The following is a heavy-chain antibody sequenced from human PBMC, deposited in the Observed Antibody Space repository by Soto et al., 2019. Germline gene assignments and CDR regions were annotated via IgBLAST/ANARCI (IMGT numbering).Heavy chain of an antibody. D-gene: IGHD4-17*01. CDR1: GGSISSSSYY. CDR2: IYYSGST. J-gene: IGHJ5*02. CDR3: ARFYGGWFDP. Sequence: SETLSLTCTVSGGSISSSSYYWGWIRQPPGKGLEWIGSIYYSGSTYYNPSLKSRVTISVDTSKNQFSLKLSSVTAADTAVYYCARFYGGWFDPWGQGTLVTVSS. V-gene: IGHV4-39*01.